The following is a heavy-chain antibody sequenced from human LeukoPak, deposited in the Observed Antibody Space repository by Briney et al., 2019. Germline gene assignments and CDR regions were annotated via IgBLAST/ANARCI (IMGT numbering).Heavy chain of an antibody. J-gene: IGHJ4*02. CDR3: AYLPSTKFQYGNNYGYLFKY. CDR1: GFTFSTYS. D-gene: IGHD5-18*01. V-gene: IGHV3-23*01. Sequence: GGSLRLSCAASGFTFSTYSMNWVRQAPGKGLEWVSAISGSGDTTYYADSVKGRFTTSRDNSKNTLYLQMNSLRAEDTAIYYCAYLPSTKFQYGNNYGYLFKYWGQGTLVTVSS. CDR2: ISGSGDTT.